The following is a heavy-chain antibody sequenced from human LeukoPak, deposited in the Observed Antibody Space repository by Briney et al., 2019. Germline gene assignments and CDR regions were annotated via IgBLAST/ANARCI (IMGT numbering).Heavy chain of an antibody. Sequence: PGGSLWLSCAASVFTLSSYEMNWVRLAPGKGREWNPYISRTDNTINYEDSVKGRFTISIDSAKNSLYLQMNSLRAEDTAVYYCARRPYSSNWYVDYWGQGTLVTVAS. J-gene: IGHJ4*02. V-gene: IGHV3-48*03. D-gene: IGHD6-13*01. CDR2: ISRTDNTI. CDR3: ARRPYSSNWYVDY. CDR1: VFTLSSYE.